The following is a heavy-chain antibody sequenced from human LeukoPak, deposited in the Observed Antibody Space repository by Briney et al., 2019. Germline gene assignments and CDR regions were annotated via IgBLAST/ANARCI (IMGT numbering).Heavy chain of an antibody. V-gene: IGHV3-30*18. CDR2: VSDDGSHK. D-gene: IGHD3-3*01. CDR1: GFSFSNYG. J-gene: IGHJ4*02. CDR3: AKARITIFGVVTD. Sequence: PGRSLRLSCAASGFSFSNYGMHWVRQAPGKGLDWVAVVSDDGSHKQYADSVKGRFTVSRDNSKNTLYLQMNSLRAEDTAVYYCAKARITIFGVVTDWGQGTLVTVSS.